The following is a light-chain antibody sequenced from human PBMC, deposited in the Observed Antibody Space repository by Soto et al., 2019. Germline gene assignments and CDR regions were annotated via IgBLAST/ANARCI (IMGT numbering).Light chain of an antibody. J-gene: IGLJ2*01. CDR3: CSYGGTYTFVV. CDR2: DVN. V-gene: IGLV2-11*01. CDR1: CSDFGGYNY. Sequence: QSALTQPRSVSGSPGQSVTISCTGTCSDFGGYNYVSWYQHHPGKAPKLMIYDVNKWPSGVPDRFSGSKSGNTASLTISGLQAEDEAHYYCCSYGGTYTFVVFGGGTKLTVL.